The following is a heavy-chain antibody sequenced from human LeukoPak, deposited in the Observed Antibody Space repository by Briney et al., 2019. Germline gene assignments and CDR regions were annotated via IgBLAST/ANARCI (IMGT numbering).Heavy chain of an antibody. Sequence: PSETLSLTCTVSGGSVSSGSYSWNWIRQPPGKGLEWIGYIYYSGSTNCNPSLKSRATISVDTSKNQFSLKLSTVTAADTAVYYCARVDYSGSYSKFDYWGQGTLVTVSS. CDR3: ARVDYSGSYSKFDY. CDR2: IYYSGST. CDR1: GGSVSSGSYS. J-gene: IGHJ4*02. V-gene: IGHV4-61*01. D-gene: IGHD1-26*01.